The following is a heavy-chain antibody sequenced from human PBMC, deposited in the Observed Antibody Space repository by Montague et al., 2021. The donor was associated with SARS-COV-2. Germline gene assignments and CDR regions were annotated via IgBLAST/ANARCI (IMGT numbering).Heavy chain of an antibody. CDR2: IYTSGST. CDR3: ARADFWSGYLYFDY. J-gene: IGHJ4*02. V-gene: IGHV4-61*02. Sequence: TLSLTCTVSGGSISSGSYYWSWIRQPAGKGLEWIGRIYTSGSTNYTPSLKSRVTISVATSKNQFSLKLSSVTAADTAVYYCARADFWSGYLYFDYWGQGTLVTVSS. CDR1: GGSISSGSYY. D-gene: IGHD3-3*01.